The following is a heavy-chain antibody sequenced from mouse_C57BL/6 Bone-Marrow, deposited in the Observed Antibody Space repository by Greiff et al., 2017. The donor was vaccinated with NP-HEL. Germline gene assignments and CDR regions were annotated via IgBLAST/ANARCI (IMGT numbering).Heavy chain of an antibody. Sequence: VQLQQSDAELVKPGASVKISCKVSGYTFTDHTIHWMKQRPDQGLEWIGYIYPRDGSTKYNEKVKGKATLTADKSYSTAYMQLNSLTAEDSAVYFCVADGYYGWAMDYWGQGTSVTVSS. CDR3: VADGYYGWAMDY. J-gene: IGHJ4*01. CDR2: IYPRDGST. D-gene: IGHD2-3*01. V-gene: IGHV1-78*01. CDR1: GYTFTDHT.